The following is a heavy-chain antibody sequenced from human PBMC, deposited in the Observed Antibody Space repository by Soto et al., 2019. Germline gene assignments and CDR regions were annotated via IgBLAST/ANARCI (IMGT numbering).Heavy chain of an antibody. Sequence: SETLSLTCAVSGGSISSGGYYWSWIRQHPGKGLEWIGYINYSGSTYYNPSLKSRVTISVDTSKNQFSLKLTSVTAADTAVYYCARDPRGVATTFYYGLDFWGQGTTVTVSS. D-gene: IGHD3-3*01. CDR1: GGSISSGGYY. CDR2: INYSGST. CDR3: ARDPRGVATTFYYGLDF. V-gene: IGHV4-31*11. J-gene: IGHJ6*02.